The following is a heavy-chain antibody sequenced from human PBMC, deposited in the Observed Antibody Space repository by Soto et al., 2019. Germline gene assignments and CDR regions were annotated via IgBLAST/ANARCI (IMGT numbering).Heavy chain of an antibody. Sequence: ETLSLTCTVSGEPISNYYWSWIRQSPGKGLEWIGYIYHSGSTIYNPSLESRVTISIDTSKNQFSLKLSSVTAADTAIYYCATNMDTASGFDYWGQGTLVTVSS. CDR2: IYHSGST. V-gene: IGHV4-59*01. D-gene: IGHD5-18*01. CDR3: ATNMDTASGFDY. CDR1: GEPISNYY. J-gene: IGHJ4*02.